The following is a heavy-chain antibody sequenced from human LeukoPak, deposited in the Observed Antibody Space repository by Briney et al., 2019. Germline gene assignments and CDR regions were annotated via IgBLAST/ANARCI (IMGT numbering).Heavy chain of an antibody. Sequence: SQTLSLTCAISGDSVSSNSAAWNWIRQSPSRGLEWLGRTYYMSMWYTDYAVSMKRRITINPDTSKNQFSLQLNSVTPDDRALYCRARSELRGYFTYNWFDPWGQGTLVTVSS. D-gene: IGHD2-15*01. CDR1: GDSVSSNSAA. CDR2: TYYMSMWYT. J-gene: IGHJ5*02. CDR3: ARSELRGYFTYNWFDP. V-gene: IGHV6-1*01.